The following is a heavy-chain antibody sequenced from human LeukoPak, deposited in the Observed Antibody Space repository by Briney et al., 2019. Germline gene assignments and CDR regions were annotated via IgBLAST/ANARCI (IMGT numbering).Heavy chain of an antibody. CDR2: IRGSGGNG. CDR1: GFTFSNYA. J-gene: IGHJ4*02. D-gene: IGHD3-16*01. Sequence: GGSLRLSCAASGFTFSNYALVWVRQAPGKGLEWVSAIRGSGGNGNYADAVKGRFTLSSDSSRNTVYFQLNNLRVEDTAIYYCAKASWVSSTDAVRWGQGTLVTVSS. CDR3: AKASWVSSTDAVR. V-gene: IGHV3-23*01.